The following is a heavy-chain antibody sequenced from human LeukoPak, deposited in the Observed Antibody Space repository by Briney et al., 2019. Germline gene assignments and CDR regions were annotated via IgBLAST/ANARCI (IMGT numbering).Heavy chain of an antibody. CDR2: ISYDGSNK. CDR1: GFTFSSYA. D-gene: IGHD2-2*01. Sequence: GGSLRLSCAASGFTFSSYAMHWARQAPGKGLEWVAVISYDGSNKYYADSVKGRFTISRDNSKNTLYLQMNSLRAEDTAVYYCARWTCSSTSCYASWFDPWGQGTLVTVSS. CDR3: ARWTCSSTSCYASWFDP. J-gene: IGHJ5*02. V-gene: IGHV3-30*04.